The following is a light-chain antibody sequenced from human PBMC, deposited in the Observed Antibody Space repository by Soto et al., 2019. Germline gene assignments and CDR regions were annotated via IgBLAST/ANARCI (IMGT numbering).Light chain of an antibody. Sequence: DLQMTQSPSSLSASVGDRVTITCQASQDISKYLNWYQQKPGKAPKLLIYDASNLETGVPSRFSGSGSGTDFTFTITSLQPEDIATYYSQQYDNVPPNTFGQGTKLEI. CDR2: DAS. V-gene: IGKV1-33*01. J-gene: IGKJ2*01. CDR1: QDISKY. CDR3: QQYDNVPPNT.